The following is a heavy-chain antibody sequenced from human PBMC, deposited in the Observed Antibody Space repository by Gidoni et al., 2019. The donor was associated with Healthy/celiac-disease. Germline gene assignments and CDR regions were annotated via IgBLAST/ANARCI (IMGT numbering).Heavy chain of an antibody. CDR3: AREVGGYPYFDY. V-gene: IGHV1-69*01. CDR1: GGTFSSYA. J-gene: IGHJ4*02. D-gene: IGHD3-22*01. CDR2: IIPIFGTA. Sequence: QVQLVQSGAEVKKPGAAVKVSGKASGGTFSSYAISWVRHAPGQGLEWMGGIIPIFGTATYAQTLEGRVTITADESTSTAYMELSSWRSEDTAVYYCAREVGGYPYFDYWAREPWSPSPQ.